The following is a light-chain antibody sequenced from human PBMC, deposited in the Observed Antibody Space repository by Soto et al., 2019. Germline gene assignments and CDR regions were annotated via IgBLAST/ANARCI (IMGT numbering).Light chain of an antibody. CDR1: SSDVGGYDY. CDR3: SSYTSTSTLGV. J-gene: IGLJ7*01. Sequence: QSALTQPASVSGSPGQSITISCTGTSSDVGGYDYVSWYQRHPGKAPKLMIYEVSKRPSGVSNRFSGSKSGNTASLTISGLQAEDEADYYCSSYTSTSTLGVFGGGTQLTVL. CDR2: EVS. V-gene: IGLV2-14*01.